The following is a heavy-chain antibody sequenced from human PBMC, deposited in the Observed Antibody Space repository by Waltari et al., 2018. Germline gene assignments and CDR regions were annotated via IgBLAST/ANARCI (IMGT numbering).Heavy chain of an antibody. CDR2: IYSSGST. CDR1: GGSISSGDYY. Sequence: QVQLQESGPGLVKPSQTLSLTCTVSGGSISSGDYYWSWIRQPPGKGLEWIGYIYSSGSTYYNPSLKSRVTISVDTSKNQFSLKLSSVTAADTAVYYCARGKGLFLGELSRLDYWGQGTLVTVSS. CDR3: ARGKGLFLGELSRLDY. V-gene: IGHV4-30-4*08. J-gene: IGHJ4*02. D-gene: IGHD3-16*02.